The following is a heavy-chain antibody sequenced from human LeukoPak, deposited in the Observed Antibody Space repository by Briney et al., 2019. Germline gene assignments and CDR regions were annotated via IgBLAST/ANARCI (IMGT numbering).Heavy chain of an antibody. CDR2: ISYDGSNK. Sequence: PGRSLRLSCAASGFTFSSYGMHWVRQAPGKGLEWVAVISYDGSNKYYADSVKGRFTISRDNSKNTLYLQMNSLRAEDTAVYYCAKDEGYSYGLNHYYYYYGMDVWGQGTTVTVSS. D-gene: IGHD5-18*01. CDR1: GFTFSSYG. CDR3: AKDEGYSYGLNHYYYYYGMDV. J-gene: IGHJ6*02. V-gene: IGHV3-30*18.